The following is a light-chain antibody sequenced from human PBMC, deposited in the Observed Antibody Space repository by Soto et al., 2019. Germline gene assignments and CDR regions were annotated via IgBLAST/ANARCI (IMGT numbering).Light chain of an antibody. CDR2: GAS. CDR3: QQYTNWPPIT. J-gene: IGKJ5*01. V-gene: IGKV3-15*01. CDR1: QSVGSN. Sequence: EIVMTQSPATLSVSPGERATLSCRASQSVGSNLAWYQQKPGQAPRLLIYGASTGATGIPARFSGSGSGTEFTLTISSLQSEDFAVYCCQQYTNWPPITFGQGTRLEIK.